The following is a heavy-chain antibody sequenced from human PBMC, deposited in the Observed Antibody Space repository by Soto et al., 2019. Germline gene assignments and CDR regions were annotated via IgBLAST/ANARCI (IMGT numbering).Heavy chain of an antibody. CDR2: ISYDGSNK. V-gene: IGHV3-30*18. Sequence: GGSLRLSCAASGFTFSSYGMHWVRQAPGKRLEWVAVISYDGSNKYYADSVKGRFTISRDNSKNTLYLQMNSLRAEDTAVYYCAKSGGYRAYFDYWGQGTLVTVSS. CDR1: GFTFSSYG. CDR3: AKSGGYRAYFDY. D-gene: IGHD1-26*01. J-gene: IGHJ4*02.